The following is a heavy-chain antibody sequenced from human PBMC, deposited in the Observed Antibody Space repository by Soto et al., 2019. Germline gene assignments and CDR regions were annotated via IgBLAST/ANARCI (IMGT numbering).Heavy chain of an antibody. Sequence: PGGSLRLSCAASGFTFSSYWMHWVRQAPGKGLVWVSRINSDGSSTSYADSVKGRFTISRDNAKNTLYLQMNSLRAEDTAVYYCARLGRYCSSTSCYVWFDPWGQGTLVTVSS. V-gene: IGHV3-74*01. CDR3: ARLGRYCSSTSCYVWFDP. J-gene: IGHJ5*02. D-gene: IGHD2-2*01. CDR2: INSDGSST. CDR1: GFTFSSYW.